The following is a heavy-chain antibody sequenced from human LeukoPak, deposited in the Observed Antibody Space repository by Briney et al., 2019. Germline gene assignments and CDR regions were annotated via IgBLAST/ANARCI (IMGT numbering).Heavy chain of an antibody. Sequence: PGGSLRLSCAASGFTFSSDAMSWVRQAPGKGLEWVSAISGSGGSTYYADSVKGRFTISRDNSKNTLFLQMNSLRAEDTAVYYCAKYGLVGATRWFDPWGQGTLVTVSS. CDR2: ISGSGGST. CDR3: AKYGLVGATRWFDP. V-gene: IGHV3-23*01. D-gene: IGHD1-26*01. CDR1: GFTFSSDA. J-gene: IGHJ5*02.